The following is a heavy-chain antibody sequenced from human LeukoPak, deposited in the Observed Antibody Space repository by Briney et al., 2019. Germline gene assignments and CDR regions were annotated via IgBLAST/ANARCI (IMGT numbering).Heavy chain of an antibody. J-gene: IGHJ4*02. CDR1: GGSFSGYY. D-gene: IGHD2-15*01. CDR2: INHSGST. Sequence: SETLSLTCAVYGGSFSGYYWSWIRQPPGKGLEWMAEINHSGSTNYNPSLKSRVTISVDTSKNQFSLKLSSVTTADTAVYYCARVYGYCSGGSCYPRNYYFDYWGQGTLVTVSS. CDR3: ARVYGYCSGGSCYPRNYYFDY. V-gene: IGHV4-34*01.